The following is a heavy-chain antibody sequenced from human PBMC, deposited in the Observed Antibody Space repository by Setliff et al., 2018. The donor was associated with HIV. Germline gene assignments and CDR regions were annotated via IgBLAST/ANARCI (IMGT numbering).Heavy chain of an antibody. CDR2: INSDGRST. D-gene: IGHD6-19*01. Sequence: LRLDCAASGVTFSKYWMHWVRQAPGKGLVWLSRINSDGRSTTYADFVKGRFSISRDNAKNTVYLQMSSLPVEDTAVYYCASLPAVVTIPEGPFEFWGQGTMVTVSS. CDR1: GVTFSKYW. V-gene: IGHV3-74*01. CDR3: ASLPAVVTIPEGPFEF. J-gene: IGHJ3*01.